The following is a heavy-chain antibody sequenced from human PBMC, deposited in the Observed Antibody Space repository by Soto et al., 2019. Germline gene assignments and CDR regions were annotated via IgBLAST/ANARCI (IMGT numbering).Heavy chain of an antibody. CDR1: GLIVSTNY. J-gene: IGHJ3*02. D-gene: IGHD3-10*01. V-gene: IGHV3-53*02. CDR3: ARDRPGEAGDAFDI. CDR2: LYSGGST. Sequence: EVQLVETGGGLIQPGGSLRLSCAASGLIVSTNYMNWVRQAPGKGLEWVSVLYSGGSTHYACSVKGRFIISRDNSKNTLYLQMNSLRAEDTAVYYCARDRPGEAGDAFDIWGHGTLVTVSS.